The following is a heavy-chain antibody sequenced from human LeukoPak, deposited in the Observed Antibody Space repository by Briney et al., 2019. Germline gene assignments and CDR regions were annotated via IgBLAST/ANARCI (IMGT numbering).Heavy chain of an antibody. CDR2: INPNSGGT. V-gene: IGHV1-2*02. Sequence: ASVKVSCKASGYTFTGYYMHWVRQAPGQGLEWMGWINPNSGGTNYAQKFQGRVTMTRDTSISTAYMELSRLRSDDTAVYYCARGGLVPAAMVWFDPWGQGTLVTVSS. J-gene: IGHJ5*02. D-gene: IGHD2-2*01. CDR3: ARGGLVPAAMVWFDP. CDR1: GYTFTGYY.